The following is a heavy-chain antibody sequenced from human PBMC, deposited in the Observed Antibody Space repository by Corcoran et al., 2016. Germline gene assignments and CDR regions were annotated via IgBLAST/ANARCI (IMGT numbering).Heavy chain of an antibody. CDR2: INHSGST. D-gene: IGHD3-3*01. CDR3: ARTPPKLEWLLVTGATDD. CDR1: GGSFSGYY. J-gene: IGHJ4*02. Sequence: QVQLQQWGAGLLKPSETLSLTCAVYGGSFSGYYWSWIRQPPGKGLEWIGEINHSGSTNYNPSLKSRVTISVDTSKNQFSLKLSSVTAADTAVYYCARTPPKLEWLLVTGATDDWGQGTLVTVSS. V-gene: IGHV4-34*01.